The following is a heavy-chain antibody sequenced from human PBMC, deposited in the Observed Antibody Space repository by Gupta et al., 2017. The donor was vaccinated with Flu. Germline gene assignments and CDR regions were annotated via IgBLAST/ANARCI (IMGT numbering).Heavy chain of an antibody. J-gene: IGHJ4*02. CDR2: VSSGGGVT. Sequence: ELQFLESGGGFEQPGGSLRLSCAASGFTFTNYAMNWVRQAPGKGLEWVSAVSSGGGVTYYADSVKGRFTISRDNSQKTLSLQMNSLRADDTAIYYCANSFGWGLGTLVTVSA. CDR3: ANSFG. CDR1: GFTFTNYA. D-gene: IGHD3-10*01. V-gene: IGHV3-23*01.